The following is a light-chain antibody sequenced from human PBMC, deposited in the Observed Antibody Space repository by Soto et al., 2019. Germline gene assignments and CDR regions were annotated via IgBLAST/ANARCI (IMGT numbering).Light chain of an antibody. CDR2: GAS. CDR3: QQYGSSPRT. CDR1: PSVSSSY. V-gene: IGKV3-20*01. Sequence: IVLTQSPGTLSLSPGERDTLSCRASPSVSSSYLAWYQQKPGQSPRLLLYGASSRATGIPDRFSGSGSGTDFTLTNSRVEPEDFGVYYCQQYGSSPRTFGQGTKLEIK. J-gene: IGKJ2*01.